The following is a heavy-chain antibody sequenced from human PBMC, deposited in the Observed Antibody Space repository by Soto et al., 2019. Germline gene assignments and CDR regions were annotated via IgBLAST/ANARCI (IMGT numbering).Heavy chain of an antibody. D-gene: IGHD6-19*01. Sequence: SETLSLTCTASGGSISSSSYYWGWIRQPPVKGLEWIGSIYYSGSTYYNPSLKSRVTISVDTSKNQFSLKLSSVTAADTAVYYCARHPRIAVAGGYYYYYGMDVWGQGTTVNVSS. CDR1: GGSISSSSYY. J-gene: IGHJ6*02. V-gene: IGHV4-39*01. CDR2: IYYSGST. CDR3: ARHPRIAVAGGYYYYYGMDV.